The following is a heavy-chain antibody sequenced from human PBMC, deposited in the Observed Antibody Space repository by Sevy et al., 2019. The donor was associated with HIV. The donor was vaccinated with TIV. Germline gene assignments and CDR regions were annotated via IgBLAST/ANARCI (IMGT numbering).Heavy chain of an antibody. CDR3: ARRYFDV. CDR2: IRQDGNEI. J-gene: IGHJ4*02. Sequence: GSLRLSCAASGFTFHTFWMQWVRQAPGKGLEWVANIRQDGNEIYYADSVKGRFSISRDNAMQSLYLEMNNLRVEDSGIYYCARRYFDVWGQGTLVTVSS. CDR1: GFTFHTFW. V-gene: IGHV3-7*01.